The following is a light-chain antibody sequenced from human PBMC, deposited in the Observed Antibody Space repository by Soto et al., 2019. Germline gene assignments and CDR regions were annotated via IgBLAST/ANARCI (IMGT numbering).Light chain of an antibody. CDR3: QQRYMDPIT. Sequence: IHMTQSPSSLSASVGNRVTITCRASQSISTYLNWYQKKQGKAPNLLIYDASRLQSGVPSRFSGSGAGTDFTLSISSVQTEDFATYVCQQRYMDPITFGQGTKVDI. CDR1: QSISTY. CDR2: DAS. V-gene: IGKV1-39*01. J-gene: IGKJ1*01.